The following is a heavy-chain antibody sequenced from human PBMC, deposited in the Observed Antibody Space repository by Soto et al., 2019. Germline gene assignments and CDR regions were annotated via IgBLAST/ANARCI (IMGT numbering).Heavy chain of an antibody. V-gene: IGHV1-2*02. D-gene: IGHD3-22*01. J-gene: IGHJ5*02. Sequence: RASVKVSCKASGYTFSDYNMHWVRQAPGQGLEWIGWINPYSGDTRSAQNFQGRVTLTRDTSISTAYMELTRLRSDDTALYYCARVSXYYFDEGSGHKTNWFDPWGPGTLVTVSS. CDR2: INPYSGDT. CDR1: GYTFSDYN. CDR3: ARVSXYYFDEGSGHKTNWFDP.